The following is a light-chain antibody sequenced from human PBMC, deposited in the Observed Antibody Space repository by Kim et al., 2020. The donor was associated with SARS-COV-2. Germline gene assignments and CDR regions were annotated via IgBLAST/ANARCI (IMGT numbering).Light chain of an antibody. CDR1: QSVTYY. CDR3: QQRFNWPLT. V-gene: IGKV3-11*01. CDR2: DAS. J-gene: IGKJ4*01. Sequence: LAPGERATLSCRVRQSVTYYVAWYQQRPGQAPRLLIYDASKRATGIPARFSGTGSGTDFTLTISSLEPEDSAVYYCQQRFNWPLTFGGGTKVEIK.